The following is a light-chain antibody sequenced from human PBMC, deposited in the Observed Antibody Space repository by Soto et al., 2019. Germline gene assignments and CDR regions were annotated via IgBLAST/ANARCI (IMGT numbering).Light chain of an antibody. CDR1: STDVGGYNF. V-gene: IGLV2-14*01. J-gene: IGLJ1*01. CDR2: EVT. CDR3: SSYTSTGTPV. Sequence: QSALTQPASVSGSLGQSITMSCPGTSTDVGGYNFVSWYQQHPDKAPKLLIYEVTNRPSGVSNRFSGSKSGNTASLTISGLQAEDEADYYCSSYTSTGTPVFGTGTKVTVL.